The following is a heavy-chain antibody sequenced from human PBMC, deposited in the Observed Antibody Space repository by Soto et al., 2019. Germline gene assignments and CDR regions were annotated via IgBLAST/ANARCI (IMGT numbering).Heavy chain of an antibody. D-gene: IGHD3-10*01. CDR2: ISSSSSTI. CDR1: GLTPRAYT. V-gene: IGHV3-48*01. J-gene: IGHJ5*02. CDR3: AREKGSGSYYKSPTWFDP. Sequence: EVQLVESGGALLQLGGPLRPPVQPPGLTPRAYTRNWFAKAPGKGLEWVSYISSSSSTIYYADSVKGRFTISRDNAKNSLYLQMNSLRAEDTAVYYCAREKGSGSYYKSPTWFDPWGQGTLVTVSS.